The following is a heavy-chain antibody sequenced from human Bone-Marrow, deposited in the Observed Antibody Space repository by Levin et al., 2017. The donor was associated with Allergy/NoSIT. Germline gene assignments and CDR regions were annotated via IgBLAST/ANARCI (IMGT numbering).Heavy chain of an antibody. CDR1: GFSLSTSGV. CDR3: AHRDKFCTCGSCHKWFDP. J-gene: IGHJ5*02. CDR2: IYWDDDK. D-gene: IGHD2-15*01. V-gene: IGHV2-5*02. Sequence: ESGPTLVKPTQTLTLTCTFSGFSLSTSGVGWIRQPPGKALEWLALIYWDDDKRYSPSLKSRLTITKDTSKNQVVLTMTNMDPVDTATYYCAHRDKFCTCGSCHKWFDPWGQGNLVTVSS.